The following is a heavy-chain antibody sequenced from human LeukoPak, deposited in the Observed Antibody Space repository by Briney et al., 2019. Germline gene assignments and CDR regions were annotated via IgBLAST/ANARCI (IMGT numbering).Heavy chain of an antibody. V-gene: IGHV3-23*01. Sequence: PGGSLRLSCAASGFTFSTYAMSWVRQAPGNGLGWVSVISGSGGSTYDADAVKGRFIISRDNSKNTLYLQMNSLRAEDTAVYYCAKGTTVTTAPPWYYMDVWGKGTTVTVSS. D-gene: IGHD4-17*01. CDR1: GFTFSTYA. J-gene: IGHJ6*03. CDR2: ISGSGGST. CDR3: AKGTTVTTAPPWYYMDV.